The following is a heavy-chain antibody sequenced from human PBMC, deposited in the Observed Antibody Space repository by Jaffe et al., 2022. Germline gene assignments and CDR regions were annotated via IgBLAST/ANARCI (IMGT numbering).Heavy chain of an antibody. CDR3: ARDRVYAIPFASTYYYYYMDV. CDR2: IYYSGST. D-gene: IGHD2-8*01. CDR1: GGSISSYY. V-gene: IGHV4-59*01. Sequence: QVQLQESGPGLVKPSETLSLTCTVSGGSISSYYWSWIRQPPGKGLEWIGYIYYSGSTNYNPSLKSRVTISVDTSKNQFSLKLSSVTAADTAVYYCARDRVYAIPFASTYYYYYMDVWGKGTTVTVSS. J-gene: IGHJ6*03.